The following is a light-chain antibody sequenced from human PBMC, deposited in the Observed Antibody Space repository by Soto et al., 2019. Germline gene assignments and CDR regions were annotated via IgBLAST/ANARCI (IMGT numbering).Light chain of an antibody. J-gene: IGKJ2*01. CDR3: HQWRRSLFYT. Sequence: IVLTQSPGTLSLSPGERATLSCRASQSVSSSYLAWYQQKPGQAPRLLIYGASSRATGIPDRFSRSGSGTVFTLAISRPEPEDFARYYCHQWRRSLFYTSGQGTKLEIK. CDR1: QSVSSSY. V-gene: IGKV3-20*01. CDR2: GAS.